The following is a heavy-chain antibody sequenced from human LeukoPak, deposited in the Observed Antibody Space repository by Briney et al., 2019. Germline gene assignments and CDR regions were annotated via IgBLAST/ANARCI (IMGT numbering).Heavy chain of an antibody. V-gene: IGHV1-2*02. D-gene: IGHD3-3*01. CDR1: GYTFTGYF. J-gene: IGHJ4*02. CDR3: AREWSGGYYDFDY. Sequence: ASVKVSCKASGYTFTGYFMHWVRQAPRQGPEWMGWINPNSGGTNYAQKFQGRVIMTRDTSISTAYMELSRLRSDDTAVYYCAREWSGGYYDFDYWGQGTLVTVSS. CDR2: INPNSGGT.